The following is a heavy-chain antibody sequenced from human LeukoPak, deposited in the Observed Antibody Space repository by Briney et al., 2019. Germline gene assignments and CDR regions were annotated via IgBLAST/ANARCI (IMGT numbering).Heavy chain of an antibody. CDR2: INHSVST. CDR3: ARIGPFITIVRVPYYFDY. J-gene: IGHJ4*02. V-gene: IGHV4-34*01. D-gene: IGHD3-10*01. CDR1: VESLSGYY. Sequence: SETLSVTRAVHVESLSGYYWCWIRERPGKRLERMGEINHSVSTKYNPYLKSRVTISEDTSNNTTSLKLSSVTAADTAVYYCARIGPFITIVRVPYYFDYWGQGTLVTVSS.